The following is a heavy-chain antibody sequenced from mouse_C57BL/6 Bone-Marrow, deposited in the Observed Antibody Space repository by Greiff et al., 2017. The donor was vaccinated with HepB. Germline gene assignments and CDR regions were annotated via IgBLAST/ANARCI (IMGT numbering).Heavy chain of an antibody. J-gene: IGHJ2*01. V-gene: IGHV14-4*01. D-gene: IGHD6-1*01. CDR3: TIQCFDY. Sequence: EVQLQQSGAELVRPGASVKLSCTASGFNIKDDYMHWVKQRPEQGLEWIGWIDPENGDTEYASNFQGKATITADTSSNTAYLQLSSLTSEDTAVYYCTIQCFDYWGQGTTLTVSS. CDR1: GFNIKDDY. CDR2: IDPENGDT.